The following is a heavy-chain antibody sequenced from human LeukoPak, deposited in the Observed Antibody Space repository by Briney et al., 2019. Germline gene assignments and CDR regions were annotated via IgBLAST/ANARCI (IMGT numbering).Heavy chain of an antibody. CDR1: GGSISSYY. CDR2: IYYSGST. Sequence: PSETLSLTCTVSGGSISSYYWSWIRQPPGKGLEWIGYIYYSGSTNYNPSLKSRVTISVDTSKNQFSLKLSSVTAADTAVYYCARRVQLWRYYYYYYMDVWGKGTTVTVSS. V-gene: IGHV4-59*01. CDR3: ARRVQLWRYYYYYYMDV. J-gene: IGHJ6*03. D-gene: IGHD5-18*01.